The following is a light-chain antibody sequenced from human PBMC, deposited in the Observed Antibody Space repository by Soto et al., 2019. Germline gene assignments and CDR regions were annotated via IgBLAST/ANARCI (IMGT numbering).Light chain of an antibody. CDR1: QRISDT. Sequence: EIVMTQSPATLSVSPGGRATLSCRASQRISDTLAWYQQKPGQAPRLLIYGASTRAPGFPARFSGSGSGTAFTLTISSLQSEDFAVYYCQKYNNWPWTFGQGTKVEI. J-gene: IGKJ1*01. CDR2: GAS. V-gene: IGKV3-15*01. CDR3: QKYNNWPWT.